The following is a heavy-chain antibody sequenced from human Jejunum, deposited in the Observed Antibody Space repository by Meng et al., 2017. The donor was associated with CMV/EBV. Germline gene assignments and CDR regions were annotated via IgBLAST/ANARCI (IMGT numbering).Heavy chain of an antibody. CDR3: ARLYYDSRSYFFDY. Sequence: VLVVESGGGLIQPGGSLSLSCAASGLTVNSHYMSWVRQAPGKGLEWVSVLYSGGSTYYADSVKGRFTISRDISKNTLYLQMNSLRTEDTAVYYCARLYYDSRSYFFDYWGQGTLVTVPQ. CDR1: GLTVNSHY. D-gene: IGHD3-3*01. J-gene: IGHJ4*02. V-gene: IGHV3-53*01. CDR2: LYSGGST.